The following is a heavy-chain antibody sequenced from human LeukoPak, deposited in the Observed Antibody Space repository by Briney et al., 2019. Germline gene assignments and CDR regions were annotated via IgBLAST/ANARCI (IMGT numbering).Heavy chain of an antibody. CDR2: ISAYNGNT. V-gene: IGHV1-18*01. J-gene: IGHJ4*02. CDR3: AREHRIVVVPAADY. D-gene: IGHD2-2*01. CDR1: GYTFTSYG. Sequence: GASVKVSCXASGYTFTSYGISWVQQAPGQGLEWMGWISAYNGNTNYAQKLQGRVTMTTDTSTSTAYMELRSLRSDDTAVYYCAREHRIVVVPAADYWGQGTLVTVSS.